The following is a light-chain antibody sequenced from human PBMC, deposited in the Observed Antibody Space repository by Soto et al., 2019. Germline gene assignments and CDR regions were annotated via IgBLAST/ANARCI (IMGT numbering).Light chain of an antibody. J-gene: IGKJ5*01. CDR2: DAS. CDR1: QSVDNTY. Sequence: EIVLTQSPGTLSLSPGERATLSCRASQSVDNTYLAWYQRKPGQAPRLLIYDASSRATDIPDRFSGSGAGTDFTLTISRLEPEDSAVYYCQQYGTLITFGQGTRLEIK. V-gene: IGKV3-20*01. CDR3: QQYGTLIT.